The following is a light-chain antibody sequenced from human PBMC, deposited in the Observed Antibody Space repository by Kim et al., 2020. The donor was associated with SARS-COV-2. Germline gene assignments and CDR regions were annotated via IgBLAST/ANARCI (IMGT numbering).Light chain of an antibody. CDR3: QQYTNCPLT. J-gene: IGKJ4*01. CDR1: QSVSSN. CDR2: GAS. V-gene: IGKV3-15*01. Sequence: EIVMTQSPATLSVSPGERATLSCRASQSVSSNLAWYQQKPGQAPRLLIYGASTRATGIPARFSGSGSGTEFTLTISSLQSEDFAVYYCQQYTNCPLTFVAGTKMDIK.